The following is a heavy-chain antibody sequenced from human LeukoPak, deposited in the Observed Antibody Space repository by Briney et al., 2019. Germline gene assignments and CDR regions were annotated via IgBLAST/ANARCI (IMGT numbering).Heavy chain of an antibody. CDR3: ARRGARAATYWFDP. V-gene: IGHV1-8*01. J-gene: IGHJ5*02. Sequence: ASVKVSCKASGYTFTSYDINWMRQATGQGLEWMGWMNPNSGNTGYAQKFQGRVTMTRNTSISTAYMELSSLRSEDTAVYYCARRGARAATYWFDPWGQGTLVTVSS. CDR2: MNPNSGNT. D-gene: IGHD6-25*01. CDR1: GYTFTSYD.